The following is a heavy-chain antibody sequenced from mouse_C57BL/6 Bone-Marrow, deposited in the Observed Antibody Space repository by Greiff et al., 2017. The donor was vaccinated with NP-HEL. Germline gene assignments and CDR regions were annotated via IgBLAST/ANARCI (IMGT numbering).Heavy chain of an antibody. J-gene: IGHJ2*01. Sequence: QVQLQQSGAELVRPGASVKMSCKASGYTFTSYNMHWVKQTPRQGLEWIGAIYPGNGDTSYNQKFKGKATLTVDKSSSTAYMQLSSLTSEDSAVYFSARMMVTTTGYYFDYWGQGTTLTVSS. D-gene: IGHD2-2*01. V-gene: IGHV1-12*01. CDR3: ARMMVTTTGYYFDY. CDR1: GYTFTSYN. CDR2: IYPGNGDT.